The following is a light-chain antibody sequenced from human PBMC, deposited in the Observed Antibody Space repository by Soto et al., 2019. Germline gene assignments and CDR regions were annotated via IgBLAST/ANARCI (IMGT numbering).Light chain of an antibody. CDR2: AAS. Sequence: AIQMTQSPSSLSASVGDRVTITCQASQDIRDDLDWYQQKPGKAPKLLIYAASSLQSGVPSRFSGSGSGTDFTLTISNLQPEDFATYYCLQEYNYPFTFGGGTKVDIK. J-gene: IGKJ4*01. CDR3: LQEYNYPFT. V-gene: IGKV1-6*01. CDR1: QDIRDD.